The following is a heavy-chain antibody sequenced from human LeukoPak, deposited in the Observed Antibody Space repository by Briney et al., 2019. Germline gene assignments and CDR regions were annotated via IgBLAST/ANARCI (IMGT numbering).Heavy chain of an antibody. D-gene: IGHD2-2*03. J-gene: IGHJ4*02. Sequence: PGGSLRLSCAASRFTISRSSMHWVRQAPGKGLEFVSAISRSGGNTYYANSVKGRFTISRDTSKNTLYLQVGSLRVEDMAVYYCARVGDRSGNGYSHWGQGTLVTVSS. CDR2: ISRSGGNT. CDR3: ARVGDRSGNGYSH. V-gene: IGHV3-64*01. CDR1: RFTISRSS.